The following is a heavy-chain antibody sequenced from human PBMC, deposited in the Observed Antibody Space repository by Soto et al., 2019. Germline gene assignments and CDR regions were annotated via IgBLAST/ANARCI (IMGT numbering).Heavy chain of an antibody. D-gene: IGHD3-22*01. CDR1: GGSISSGGYY. J-gene: IGHJ4*02. CDR3: ARDRRHRHSSGYLFDY. CDR2: IYYSGST. V-gene: IGHV4-31*03. Sequence: QVQLQESGPGLVKPSQTLSLTCTVSGGSISSGGYYWSWIRQHPGKGLEWIGYIYYSGSTYYNPSLKSRVTMSVDTSKNQFSLKLSSVTAADTAVYYCARDRRHRHSSGYLFDYWGQGTLVTVSS.